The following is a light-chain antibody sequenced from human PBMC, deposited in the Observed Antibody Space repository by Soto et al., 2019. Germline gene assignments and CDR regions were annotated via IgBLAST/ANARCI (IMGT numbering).Light chain of an antibody. CDR3: QHHSYSHQFT. CDR2: GAS. J-gene: IGKJ3*01. V-gene: IGKV3-20*01. Sequence: ELVLTQSPGTLSLSPGERATLSCRASQSVRNNYLAWYQQRPGQAPRLLISGASPSATGVPDRFSGSGSWTDVTPTISRLQPDDVAVYYCQHHSYSHQFTSGPGTKVDIK. CDR1: QSVRNNY.